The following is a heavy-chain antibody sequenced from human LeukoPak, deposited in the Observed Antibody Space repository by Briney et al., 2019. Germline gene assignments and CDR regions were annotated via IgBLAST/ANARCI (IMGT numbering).Heavy chain of an antibody. CDR2: IYYSGST. D-gene: IGHD6-19*01. Sequence: SETLSLTCTVSGGSISSYYWSWIRQPPGKGLEWIGYIYYSGSTNYNHSLKSRVTISVDTSKNQFSLKLSSVTAADTAVHYCARGIRYSSGWFYYYYGMDVWGQGTTVTVSS. J-gene: IGHJ6*02. V-gene: IGHV4-59*08. CDR3: ARGIRYSSGWFYYYYGMDV. CDR1: GGSISSYY.